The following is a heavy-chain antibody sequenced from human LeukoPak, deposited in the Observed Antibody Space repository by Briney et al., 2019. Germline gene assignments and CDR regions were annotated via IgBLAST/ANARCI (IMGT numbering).Heavy chain of an antibody. J-gene: IGHJ4*02. CDR2: IKEDGSQK. CDR3: ARWEIRGTAHQLDY. Sequence: GGSLRLSCAASGFTFSNAWMSWVRQAPGKGLEWVANIKEDGSQKYYLDSVKGRFTISRDNAKNSMYLQMNSLRAEDTAVYYCARWEIRGTAHQLDYWGQGTLVTVSS. D-gene: IGHD1-7*01. CDR1: GFTFSNAW. V-gene: IGHV3-7*01.